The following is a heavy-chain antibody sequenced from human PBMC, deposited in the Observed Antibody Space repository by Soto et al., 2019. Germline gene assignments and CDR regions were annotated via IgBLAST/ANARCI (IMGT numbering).Heavy chain of an antibody. CDR1: GGSFSGYS. CDR3: ERDKITGLFDY. D-gene: IGHD2-8*02. V-gene: IGHV4-34*01. J-gene: IGHJ4*02. Sequence: SETLSLTCAVYGGSFSGYSWTWIRQPPGTGLEWIGEINHSGSTNYNPSLKSRVTISVDTSKNQFSLKLTSVTAADTAVYYCERDKITGLFDYCGQGSLVPVSS. CDR2: INHSGST.